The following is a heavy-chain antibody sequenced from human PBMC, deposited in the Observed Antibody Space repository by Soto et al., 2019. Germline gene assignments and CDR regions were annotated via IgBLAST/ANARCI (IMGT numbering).Heavy chain of an antibody. CDR3: AKDQGSSWYEIDY. CDR2: IWSDGNNK. V-gene: IGHV3-33*06. D-gene: IGHD6-13*01. Sequence: GGSLRLSCAAPGFTFSSYGIHWVRQAPGKGLEWVALIWSDGNNKYYADSVKGRFTVSRDNSKNTLYLQMNSLRAEDTAVYYCAKDQGSSWYEIDYWGQGTLVTVSS. J-gene: IGHJ4*02. CDR1: GFTFSSYG.